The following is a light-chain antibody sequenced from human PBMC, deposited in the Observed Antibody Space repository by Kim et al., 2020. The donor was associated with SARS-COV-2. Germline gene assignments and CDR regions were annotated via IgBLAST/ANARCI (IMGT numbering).Light chain of an antibody. CDR1: NSHIGSNP. J-gene: IGLJ3*02. CDR2: SND. V-gene: IGLV1-44*01. CDR3: AVWDDSLNGRV. Sequence: QSVLAQPPSASGTPGQRVTISCSGCNSHIGSNPISWYQQPPGAAPKLRIYSNDQRPSGVPARFSGSKSGASASLAISGLQSDDEADYYCAVWDDSLNGRVFGGGTQLTVL.